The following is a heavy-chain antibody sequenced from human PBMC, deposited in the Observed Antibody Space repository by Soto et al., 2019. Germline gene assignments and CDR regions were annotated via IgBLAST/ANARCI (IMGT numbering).Heavy chain of an antibody. CDR3: AKDNRADRGAFDY. CDR1: GFTFDDFA. CDR2: ISWNSAMI. V-gene: IGHV3-9*01. Sequence: EVQLVESGGGLVQPGRSLRLSCAASGFTFDDFAMHWVRQPPGKGLEWVSGISWNSAMIGYADSVKGRFTISRDNAKNSLYLQMNSLRPEDTALYFCAKDNRADRGAFDYWGQGTLVSVFS. D-gene: IGHD3-10*01. J-gene: IGHJ4*02.